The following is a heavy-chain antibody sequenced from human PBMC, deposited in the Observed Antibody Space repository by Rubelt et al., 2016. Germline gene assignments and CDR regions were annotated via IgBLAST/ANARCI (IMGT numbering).Heavy chain of an antibody. CDR2: INAGTGNT. D-gene: IGHD6-19*01. Sequence: QVQLVQSGAEVKKPGASVKVSCKAAGYSFTTYSIHWVRQAPGQRLEWKGWINAGTGNTKYSQKFQGRVTSTRDTTASTADMDLSSLGSEDTAIYYCATGYSSGWYVAYWCQGTLVTVSS. J-gene: IGHJ4*02. CDR1: GYSFTTYS. V-gene: IGHV1-3*01. CDR3: ATGYSSGWYVAY.